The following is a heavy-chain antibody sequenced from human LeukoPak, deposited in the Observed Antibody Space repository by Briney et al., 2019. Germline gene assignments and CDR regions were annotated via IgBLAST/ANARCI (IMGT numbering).Heavy chain of an antibody. D-gene: IGHD6-13*01. Sequence: PSETLSLTCTVSGGSISSYYWSWIRQPPGKGLEWIGYIYYSGSTNYNPSLKSRVTISVDTSKNQFSLKLSSVTAADAAVYYCAREQQLLVRYWGQGTLVTVSS. J-gene: IGHJ4*02. CDR2: IYYSGST. CDR3: AREQQLLVRY. V-gene: IGHV4-59*12. CDR1: GGSISSYY.